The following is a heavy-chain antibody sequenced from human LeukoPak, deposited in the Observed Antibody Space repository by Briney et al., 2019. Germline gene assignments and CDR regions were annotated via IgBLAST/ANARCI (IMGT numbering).Heavy chain of an antibody. D-gene: IGHD3-3*01. CDR2: IYTSGST. J-gene: IGHJ4*02. CDR1: GGSISSGSYY. V-gene: IGHV4-61*02. CDR3: ARGYYDFWSGYPSFDY. Sequence: PSQTLSLTCTVSGGSISSGSYYWSWIRQPAGKGLEWIGRIYTSGSTNYNPSLQSRVTISVYTSKNQFSLKLSSVTAADTAVYYCARGYYDFWSGYPSFDYWGQGTLVTVSS.